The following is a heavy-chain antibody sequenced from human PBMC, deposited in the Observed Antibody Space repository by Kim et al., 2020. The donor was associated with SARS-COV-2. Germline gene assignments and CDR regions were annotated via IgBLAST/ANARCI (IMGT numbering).Heavy chain of an antibody. Sequence: ASVKVSCKASGYTFTSYGISWVRQAPGQGLEWMGWISAYNGNTNYAQKLQGRVTMTTDTSTSTAYMELRSLRSDDTAVYYCARDALPQIVVVTARMDVWGQGTTVTVSS. D-gene: IGHD2-21*02. J-gene: IGHJ6*02. CDR2: ISAYNGNT. CDR3: ARDALPQIVVVTARMDV. CDR1: GYTFTSYG. V-gene: IGHV1-18*01.